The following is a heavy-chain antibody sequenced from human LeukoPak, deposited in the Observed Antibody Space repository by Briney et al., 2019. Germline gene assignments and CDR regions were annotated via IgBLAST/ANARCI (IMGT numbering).Heavy chain of an antibody. CDR3: ARSPCGSTSCYIGYYYYYYMDV. CDR1: GYTFTSYG. D-gene: IGHD2-2*02. V-gene: IGHV1-18*01. Sequence: ASVKVSCKASGYTFTSYGISWVRQAPGQGLEWMGWISAYNGNTNYAQILQGRVTMTTDTSTSTAYMELRSLRSDDTAVYYCARSPCGSTSCYIGYYYYYYMDVWGKGTTVTVSS. CDR2: ISAYNGNT. J-gene: IGHJ6*03.